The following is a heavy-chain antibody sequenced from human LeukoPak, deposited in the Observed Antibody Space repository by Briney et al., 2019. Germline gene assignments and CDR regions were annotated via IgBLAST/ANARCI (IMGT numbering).Heavy chain of an antibody. Sequence: PGESLTLSCAASGFTFSNAWMSWVRQPPGKGLEWVGRIKSKTDGGTTHYAAPLQGRFTIPRNDSKNTQQLQMNTLNTDATDGYYCTTDVFSMGAARYAFDIRGEGTMDTVP. CDR2: IKSKTDGGTT. CDR3: TTDVFSMGAARYAFDI. CDR1: GFTFSNAW. J-gene: IGHJ3*02. V-gene: IGHV3-15*01. D-gene: IGHD6-6*01.